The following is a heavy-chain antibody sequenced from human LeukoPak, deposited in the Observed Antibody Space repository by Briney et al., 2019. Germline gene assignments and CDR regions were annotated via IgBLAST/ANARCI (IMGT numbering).Heavy chain of an antibody. CDR3: AKVRDSSGWYNYYYYMDV. CDR2: ISGSGGST. V-gene: IGHV3-23*01. CDR1: GFTFSSYW. D-gene: IGHD6-19*01. Sequence: TGGSLRLSCAASGFTFSSYWMSWVRQAPGKGLEWVSAISGSGGSTYYADSVKGRFTISRDNSKNTLYLQMNSLRAEDTAVYYCAKVRDSSGWYNYYYYMDVWGKGTTVTISS. J-gene: IGHJ6*03.